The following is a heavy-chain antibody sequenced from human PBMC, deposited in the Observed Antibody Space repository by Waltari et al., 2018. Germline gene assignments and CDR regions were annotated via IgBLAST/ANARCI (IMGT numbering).Heavy chain of an antibody. CDR3: ARNFWSGYYLSDAFDI. Sequence: QVQLQESGPGLVKPSETLSLTCTVPGGSISSYYWSWIRQPAGKGLEWIGRIYTSGSTNYNPSLKSRVTMSVDTSKNQFSLKLSSVTAADTAVYYCARNFWSGYYLSDAFDIWGQGTMVTVSS. D-gene: IGHD3-3*01. V-gene: IGHV4-4*07. CDR1: GGSISSYY. J-gene: IGHJ3*02. CDR2: IYTSGST.